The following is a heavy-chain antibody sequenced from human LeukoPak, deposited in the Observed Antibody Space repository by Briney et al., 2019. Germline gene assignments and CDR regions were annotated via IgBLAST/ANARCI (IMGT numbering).Heavy chain of an antibody. CDR3: AKDLRYQLLGGFDY. CDR1: GFTFSDYY. D-gene: IGHD2-2*01. J-gene: IGHJ4*02. CDR2: ISGSGGST. Sequence: GGSLRLSCATSGFTFSDYYMSWVRQAPGKGLEWVSAISGSGGSTYYADSVKGRFTISRDNSKNTLYLQMNSLRAEDTAVYYCAKDLRYQLLGGFDYWGQGTLVTVSS. V-gene: IGHV3-23*01.